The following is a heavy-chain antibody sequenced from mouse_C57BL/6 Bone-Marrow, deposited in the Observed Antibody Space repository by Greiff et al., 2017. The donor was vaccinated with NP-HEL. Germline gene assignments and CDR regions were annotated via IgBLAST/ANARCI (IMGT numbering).Heavy chain of an antibody. CDR1: GFNIKDDY. Sequence: VQLQQSGAELVRPGASVKLSCTASGFNIKDDYMHWVKQRPEQGLEWIGWIDPENGDTEYASKFQGKATITADTSSNTAYLQLSSLTSEDTAVYYGTTSPGYFDYWGQGTTLTVSS. CDR2: IDPENGDT. J-gene: IGHJ2*01. V-gene: IGHV14-4*01. CDR3: TTSPGYFDY.